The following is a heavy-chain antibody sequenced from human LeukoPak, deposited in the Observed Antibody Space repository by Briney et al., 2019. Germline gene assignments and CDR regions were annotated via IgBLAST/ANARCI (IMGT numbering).Heavy chain of an antibody. CDR2: IIPMSGTA. CDR3: ARDLYYYDSSGYYLGYFDY. D-gene: IGHD3-22*01. CDR1: GGTFNNFA. Sequence: GASVKVSCKASGGTFNNFAISWVRQAPGQGLEWVGGIIPMSGTANYAQKFQGRVTITADESTSTAYMELSSLRSEDTAVYYCARDLYYYDSSGYYLGYFDYWGQGTLVTVSS. J-gene: IGHJ4*03. V-gene: IGHV1-69*13.